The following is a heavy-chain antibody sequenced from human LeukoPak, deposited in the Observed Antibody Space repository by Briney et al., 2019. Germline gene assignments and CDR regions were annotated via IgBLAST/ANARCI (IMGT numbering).Heavy chain of an antibody. J-gene: IGHJ4*02. V-gene: IGHV1-69*13. Sequence: ASVKVSCKASGGTFSRYAVSWVRQAPGQGLEWMGGIIPIFGTTNYAQKFQGRVTITADESTSTAYMELSSLRSEDTAVYYCARSPYYYDSSGYQMGYFDYWGQGTLVTVSS. CDR2: IIPIFGTT. CDR3: ARSPYYYDSSGYQMGYFDY. D-gene: IGHD3-22*01. CDR1: GGTFSRYA.